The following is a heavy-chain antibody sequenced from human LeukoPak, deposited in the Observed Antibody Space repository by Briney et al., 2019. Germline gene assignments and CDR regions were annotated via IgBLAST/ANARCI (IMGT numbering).Heavy chain of an antibody. D-gene: IGHD6-19*01. CDR3: APVPGIAVE. CDR2: FDTGDGET. J-gene: IGHJ4*02. CDR1: GYSLTELT. V-gene: IGHV1-24*01. Sequence: ASETLSRKVTGYSLTELTMDWVGEAPGKGIEWMGSFDTGDGETIYAQKFQGRVSMTEDTPTDTAYMELSTLTSEDTAVYYCAPVPGIAVEWGPGNLVTASS.